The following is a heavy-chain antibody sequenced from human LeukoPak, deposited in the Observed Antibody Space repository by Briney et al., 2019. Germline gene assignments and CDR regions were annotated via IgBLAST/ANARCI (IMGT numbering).Heavy chain of an antibody. CDR2: IYYSGST. D-gene: IGHD3-10*01. Sequence: SETLSLTCAVYGGSFSSYYWSWIRQPPGKGLEWIGYIYYSGSTNYNPSLKSRVTISVDTSKNQFSLKLSSVTAADTAVYYCARDYYGSGSYGTEFGYWGQGTPVTVSS. J-gene: IGHJ4*02. CDR1: GGSFSSYY. CDR3: ARDYYGSGSYGTEFGY. V-gene: IGHV4-59*01.